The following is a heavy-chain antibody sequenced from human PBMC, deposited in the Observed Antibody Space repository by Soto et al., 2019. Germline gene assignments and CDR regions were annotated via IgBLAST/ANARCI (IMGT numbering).Heavy chain of an antibody. V-gene: IGHV3-48*02. CDR1: GFTFSSYS. D-gene: IGHD3-22*01. Sequence: EVQLVESGGGLVQPGGSLGLSCAASGFTFSSYSMNWVRQAPGKGLEWVSYISSSSSTIYYADSVKGRFTISRDNAKNSLYLQMNSLRDEDTAVYYCARDGSGYRDVYYYYGMDVWGQGTTVTVSS. CDR2: ISSSSSTI. J-gene: IGHJ6*02. CDR3: ARDGSGYRDVYYYYGMDV.